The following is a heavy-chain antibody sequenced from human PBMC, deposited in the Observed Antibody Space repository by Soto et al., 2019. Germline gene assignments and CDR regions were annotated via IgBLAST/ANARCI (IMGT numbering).Heavy chain of an antibody. J-gene: IGHJ4*02. V-gene: IGHV4-59*01. Sequence: QVLLRESGPGLVKPSETLSLTCTVFGGSINNYYWSWIRQSPGQRLEWIGYIHYTGSSTYNPSLESRVTMSIDTATRQFSLRLTSLSAADPAVYYCARGEGQWLAPFDQWGQGTLVTVSS. CDR1: GGSINNYY. CDR3: ARGEGQWLAPFDQ. CDR2: IHYTGSS. D-gene: IGHD6-19*01.